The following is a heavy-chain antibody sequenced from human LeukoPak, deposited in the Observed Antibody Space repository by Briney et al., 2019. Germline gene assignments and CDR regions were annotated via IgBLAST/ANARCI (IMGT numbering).Heavy chain of an antibody. J-gene: IGHJ4*02. D-gene: IGHD1-26*01. CDR2: IIPILGIA. V-gene: IGHV1-69*02. CDR3: ARGSFPDVGALLFDY. CDR1: GDTFSSYT. Sequence: SVNLSCKASGDTFSSYTISWVRQAPGQGLEWMGRIIPILGIANYAQKFQGRVTITADKSTSTAYMELSSLRSEDTAVYYCARGSFPDVGALLFDYWGQGTLVTVSS.